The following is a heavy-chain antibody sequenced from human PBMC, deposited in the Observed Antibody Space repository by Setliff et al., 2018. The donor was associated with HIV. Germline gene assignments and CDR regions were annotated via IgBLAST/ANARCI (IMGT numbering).Heavy chain of an antibody. CDR1: GYSISSGYY. CDR3: ARGMGGSQVGGDAFDI. J-gene: IGHJ3*02. D-gene: IGHD1-26*01. V-gene: IGHV4-38-2*01. CDR2: IYDSGST. Sequence: TLSLTCAVSGYSISSGYYWGWIRQPPGKGLEWIGSIYDSGSTHNHPSLKSRVTISVDTSKNHFSLKLSSVTAADTAVYYCARGMGGSQVGGDAFDIWGQGTTVTVSS.